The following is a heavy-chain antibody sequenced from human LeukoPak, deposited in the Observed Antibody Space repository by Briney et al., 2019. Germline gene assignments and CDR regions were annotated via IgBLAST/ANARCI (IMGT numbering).Heavy chain of an antibody. Sequence: PGGSLRLSCAASGFIVSNTYMTWVRQAPGKGLEWVSTISGSGGSTYYADSVKGRFTISRDNSKNTLYLQMNSLRAEDTAIYYCAKVQDYDILTGYYIAGGKFDYWGQGTLVTVSS. V-gene: IGHV3-23*01. CDR1: GFIVSNTY. D-gene: IGHD3-9*01. CDR3: AKVQDYDILTGYYIAGGKFDY. CDR2: ISGSGGST. J-gene: IGHJ4*02.